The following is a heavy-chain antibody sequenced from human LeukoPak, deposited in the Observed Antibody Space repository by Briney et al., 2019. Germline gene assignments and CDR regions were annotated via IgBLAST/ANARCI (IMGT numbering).Heavy chain of an antibody. CDR2: ISGSAGST. CDR3: AKDGDFWSGYYTGIDN. V-gene: IGHV3-23*01. CDR1: GFTFNNYA. Sequence: GGSLRLSCAASGFTFNNYAMSWVRQAPGKGLEWVSTISGSAGSTFYADSVKGRFTISRDNFKNTLDLQMNSLRGDDTAVYYCAKDGDFWSGYYTGIDNWGQGTLITVSS. J-gene: IGHJ4*02. D-gene: IGHD3-3*01.